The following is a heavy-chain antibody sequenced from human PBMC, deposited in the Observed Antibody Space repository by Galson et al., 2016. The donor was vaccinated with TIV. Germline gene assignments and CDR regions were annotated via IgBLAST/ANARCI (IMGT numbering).Heavy chain of an antibody. CDR1: GFSFSSYE. Sequence: LRLSCAATGFSFSSYEVNWVRQAPGKGLEWVSYIIESGRTIYYADSVKGRFTISRDNAKNSLYLQMNSLRVEDTATYYCAGGRGYYSTTSCYMDYWGQGTTVAVSS. D-gene: IGHD2-2*01. V-gene: IGHV3-48*03. CDR2: IIESGRTI. J-gene: IGHJ6*02. CDR3: AGGRGYYSTTSCYMDY.